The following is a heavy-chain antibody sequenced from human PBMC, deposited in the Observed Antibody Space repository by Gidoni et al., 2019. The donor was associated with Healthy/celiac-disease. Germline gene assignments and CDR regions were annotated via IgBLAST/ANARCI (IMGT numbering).Heavy chain of an antibody. J-gene: IGHJ4*02. V-gene: IGHV4-39*01. D-gene: IGHD1-26*01. CDR1: GSPISSSSYY. Sequence: QLQLQESGPGLVTPSETLSLPCTVSGSPISSSSYYWGWIRQPPGKGLEWFGSIYYSGRTYYNPSLKSPCTISVDTSKNQFSLKMSSVTAADTAVYYCARHYSGSYSHLDYWGQGTLVTVSS. CDR3: ARHYSGSYSHLDY. CDR2: IYYSGRT.